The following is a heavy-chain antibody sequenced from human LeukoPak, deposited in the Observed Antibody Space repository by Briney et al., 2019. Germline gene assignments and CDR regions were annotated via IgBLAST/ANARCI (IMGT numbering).Heavy chain of an antibody. CDR3: TRSGYCSGGSCYSDFDH. Sequence: PGGSLRLSCAASGFTFSRYWMSWVRQAPGKGLEWVANIKQDGSEKYYVDSVKGRFTISRDNGKNSLYLQMNSLRAEDTAVYYCTRSGYCSGGSCYSDFDHWGQGTLVTVSS. D-gene: IGHD2-15*01. CDR2: IKQDGSEK. CDR1: GFTFSRYW. V-gene: IGHV3-7*01. J-gene: IGHJ4*02.